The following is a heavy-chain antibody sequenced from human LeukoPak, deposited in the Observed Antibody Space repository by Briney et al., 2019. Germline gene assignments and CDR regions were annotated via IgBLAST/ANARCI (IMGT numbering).Heavy chain of an antibody. J-gene: IGHJ4*02. Sequence: SQTLSLTCTVYGGSISSGVYYWSWIRQHPGKGLEWIGYIYYSGSTYYNPSLKSRVTISVDTSKNQFSLKLSSVTAADTAVYYCARQGELLSSFDYWGQGTPVTVSS. CDR2: IYYSGST. D-gene: IGHD3-10*01. CDR3: ARQGELLSSFDY. CDR1: GGSISSGVYY. V-gene: IGHV4-31*03.